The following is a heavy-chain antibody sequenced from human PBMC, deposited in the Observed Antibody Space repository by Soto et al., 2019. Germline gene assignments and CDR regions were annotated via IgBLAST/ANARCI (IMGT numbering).Heavy chain of an antibody. J-gene: IGHJ4*02. CDR1: GFTFSSYA. V-gene: IGHV3-30-3*01. Sequence: QVQLVESGGGVVQPGRSLRLSCAASGFTFSSYAMHWVRQAPGKGLEWVAVISYDGGNKYYADSVKGRFTISRDNSKNTLDLQRNSLRAEDTAVYYCARAGRQQLVVATMGVDYWGQGTLVTVSS. CDR2: ISYDGGNK. D-gene: IGHD6-13*01. CDR3: ARAGRQQLVVATMGVDY.